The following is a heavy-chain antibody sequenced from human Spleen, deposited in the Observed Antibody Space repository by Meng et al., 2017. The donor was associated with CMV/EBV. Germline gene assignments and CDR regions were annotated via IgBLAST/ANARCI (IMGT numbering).Heavy chain of an antibody. J-gene: IGHJ4*02. CDR3: PSGRGGSTEGRGDD. D-gene: IGHD3-16*01. CDR2: INHSGST. V-gene: IGHV4-34*01. Sequence: QVQLQKWGAGLLKPSGTLSPTCAVYGGSFSGYYWSWIRQPPGKGLEWIGEINHSGSTNYNPSLKSRVTISVDTSKNQFSLKLSSVTAADTAVEDEPSGRGGSTEGRGDDGGQGTRGT. CDR1: GGSFSGYY.